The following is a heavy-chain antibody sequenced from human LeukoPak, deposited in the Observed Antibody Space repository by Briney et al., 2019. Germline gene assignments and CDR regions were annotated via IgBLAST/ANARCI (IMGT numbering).Heavy chain of an antibody. V-gene: IGHV3-66*01. Sequence: GGSLRLSCAVSGFTVTVNYMSWVRQAPGKGLEWVSIIYRSGSISYADSVKGRFIISRDSSTNTLSLQMTSLRAEDTAVYYCAADFYTSYHLGYWGQGTLVTVSS. J-gene: IGHJ4*02. CDR3: AADFYTSYHLGY. D-gene: IGHD3-16*01. CDR2: IYRSGSI. CDR1: GFTVTVNY.